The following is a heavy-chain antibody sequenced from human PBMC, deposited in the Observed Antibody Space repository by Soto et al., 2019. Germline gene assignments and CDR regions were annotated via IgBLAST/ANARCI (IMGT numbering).Heavy chain of an antibody. CDR2: IYYSGST. CDR3: ASRGYSYGFSLGMDV. CDR1: GGSISSGGYY. Sequence: TLSLTCTVSGGSISSGGYYWSWIRQHPGKGLEWIGYIYYSGSTYYNPSLKSRVTISADTSKNQFSLKLSSVTAADTAVYYCASRGYSYGFSLGMDVWGQGTTVTVSS. V-gene: IGHV4-31*03. D-gene: IGHD5-18*01. J-gene: IGHJ6*02.